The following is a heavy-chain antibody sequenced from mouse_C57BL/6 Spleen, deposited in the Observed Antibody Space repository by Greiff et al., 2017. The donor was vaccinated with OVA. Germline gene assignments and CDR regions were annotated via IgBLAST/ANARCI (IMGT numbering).Heavy chain of an antibody. CDR3: ARSPGSSYAMDY. Sequence: MLVESEGGLVQPGSSMKLSCTASGFTFSDYYMAWVRQVPEKGLEWVANINYDGSSTYYLDSLKSRFIISRDNAKNILYLQMSSLKSEDTATYYCARSPGSSYAMDYWGQGTSVTVSS. V-gene: IGHV5-16*01. CDR2: INYDGSST. D-gene: IGHD1-1*01. J-gene: IGHJ4*01. CDR1: GFTFSDYY.